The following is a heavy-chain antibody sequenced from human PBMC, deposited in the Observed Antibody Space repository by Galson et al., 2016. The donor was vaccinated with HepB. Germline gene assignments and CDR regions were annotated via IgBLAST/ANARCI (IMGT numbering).Heavy chain of an antibody. Sequence: SLRLSCAASGITFSSYAMNWVRQAPGKGLEWVSGISDSGGFTSYADSVKGRFIISRDNSKNTLFLQMNSLRAGDTAVYYCAKDLRLPFGKSLDGMDVWGQGTTVTVSS. V-gene: IGHV3-23*01. J-gene: IGHJ6*02. CDR1: GITFSSYA. CDR3: AKDLRLPFGKSLDGMDV. D-gene: IGHD3-16*01. CDR2: ISDSGGFT.